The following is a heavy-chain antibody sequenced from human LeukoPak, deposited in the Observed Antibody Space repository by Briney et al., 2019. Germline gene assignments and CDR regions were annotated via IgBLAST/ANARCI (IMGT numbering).Heavy chain of an antibody. V-gene: IGHV4-34*01. J-gene: IGHJ6*03. CDR3: ARGPGGGYYYYMDV. Sequence: KASETLSLTCAVYGGSFSGYYWSWIRQPPGKGLEWIGEINHSGSTNYNPSLKSRVTISVDTSKNQFSLKLSSVTAADTAVYYCARGPGGGYYYYMDVWGKGTTVTVSS. D-gene: IGHD1-1*01. CDR1: GGSFSGYY. CDR2: INHSGST.